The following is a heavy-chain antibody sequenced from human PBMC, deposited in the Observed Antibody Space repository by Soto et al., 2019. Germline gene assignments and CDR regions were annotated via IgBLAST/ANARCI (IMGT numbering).Heavy chain of an antibody. CDR3: ARDRYSYYDFWSGSLPYYYFGMDV. CDR1: GFTFSSYW. Sequence: GGSLRLSCAASGFTFSSYWMHLVRQAPGKGLVWVSRVKSDGSTTNYADSVKGRFTISRDNAKNSLYLQMNSLRAEDTAVYYCARDRYSYYDFWSGSLPYYYFGMDVWGQGTTVTVSS. V-gene: IGHV3-74*01. D-gene: IGHD3-3*01. CDR2: VKSDGSTT. J-gene: IGHJ6*02.